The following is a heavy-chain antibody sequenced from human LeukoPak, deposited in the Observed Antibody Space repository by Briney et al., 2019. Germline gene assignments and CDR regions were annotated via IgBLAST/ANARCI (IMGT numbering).Heavy chain of an antibody. Sequence: SETLSLTCTVSGGSIGSTNYYWGWIRQPPGKGLEWIANIYYSGSTYYNPSLKSRVTISVDTSKNQFSLRLSSVTAADTAVYYCARRGRITMVRGVRTNWFDPWGQGTLVTVSS. D-gene: IGHD3-10*01. CDR1: GGSIGSTNYY. CDR3: ARRGRITMVRGVRTNWFDP. J-gene: IGHJ5*02. V-gene: IGHV4-39*01. CDR2: IYYSGST.